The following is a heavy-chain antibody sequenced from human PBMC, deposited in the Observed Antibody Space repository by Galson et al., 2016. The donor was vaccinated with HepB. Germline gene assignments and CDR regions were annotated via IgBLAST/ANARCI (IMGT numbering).Heavy chain of an antibody. D-gene: IGHD2-2*01. Sequence: SLRLSCAASGFTFSNYWMHWVRQVPGKGPVWVSRIDSEGSSTKYADSVKGRFTISRDNAKNTLYLQMNSLRAGDTAGYFCASDLRWGDFVVVPAGSDFWGQGTLVTVSS. CDR2: IDSEGSST. J-gene: IGHJ4*02. CDR3: ASDLRWGDFVVVPAGSDF. V-gene: IGHV3-74*03. CDR1: GFTFSNYW.